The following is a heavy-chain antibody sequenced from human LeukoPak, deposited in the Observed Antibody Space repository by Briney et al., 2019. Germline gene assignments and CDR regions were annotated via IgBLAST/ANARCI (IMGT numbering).Heavy chain of an antibody. CDR3: ARSDTHHIHSSSWHFDY. Sequence: SETLSLTCSVSGGSIGTNYWSWIRQVPGKGLEWIGYSSYSGSSNYNPSLKSRVTISVDTSKTQFSLYLNSVTAADAAVYYCARSDTHHIHSSSWHFDYWGQGTLVTVSS. V-gene: IGHV4-59*01. D-gene: IGHD6-13*01. J-gene: IGHJ4*02. CDR1: GGSIGTNY. CDR2: SSYSGSS.